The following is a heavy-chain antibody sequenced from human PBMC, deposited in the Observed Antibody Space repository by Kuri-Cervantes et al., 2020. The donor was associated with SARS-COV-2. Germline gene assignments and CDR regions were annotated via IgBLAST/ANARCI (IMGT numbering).Heavy chain of an antibody. D-gene: IGHD5-24*01. V-gene: IGHV1-18*01. Sequence: ASVKVSCKASGGTFSSYAISWVRQAPGQGLEWMGWISAYNGNTNYAQKLQGRVTMTTDTSTSTAYMELRSLRSDDTAVYYCGRVDMSTDSDYWGQGTLVTVSS. CDR3: GRVDMSTDSDY. CDR1: GGTFSSYA. J-gene: IGHJ4*02. CDR2: ISAYNGNT.